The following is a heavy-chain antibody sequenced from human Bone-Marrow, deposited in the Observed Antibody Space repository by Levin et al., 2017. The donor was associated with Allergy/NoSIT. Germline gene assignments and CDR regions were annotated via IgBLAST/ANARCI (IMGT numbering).Heavy chain of an antibody. CDR2: ISYDGSNK. D-gene: IGHD3-3*01. CDR1: GFTFSSYA. Sequence: SCAASGFTFSSYAMHWVRQAPGKGLEWVAVISYDGSNKYYADSVKGRFTISRDNSKNTLYLQMNSLRAEDTAVYYCARVLRLSTIFGVVIIATCMDVWGQGTTVTVSS. V-gene: IGHV3-30-3*01. J-gene: IGHJ6*02. CDR3: ARVLRLSTIFGVVIIATCMDV.